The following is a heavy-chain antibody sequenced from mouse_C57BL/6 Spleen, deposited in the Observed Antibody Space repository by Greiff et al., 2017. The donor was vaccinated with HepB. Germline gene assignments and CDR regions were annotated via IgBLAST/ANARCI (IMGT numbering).Heavy chain of an antibody. V-gene: IGHV5-4*01. CDR2: ISDGGSYT. CDR3: ARDDDYDVWFAY. D-gene: IGHD2-4*01. J-gene: IGHJ3*01. Sequence: EVMLVESGGGLVKPGGSLKLSCAASGFTFSSYAMSWVRQTPEKRLEWVATISDGGSYTYYPDNVKGRFTISRDNAKNNLYLQMSHLKSEDTAMYYCARDDDYDVWFAYWGQGTLVTVSA. CDR1: GFTFSSYA.